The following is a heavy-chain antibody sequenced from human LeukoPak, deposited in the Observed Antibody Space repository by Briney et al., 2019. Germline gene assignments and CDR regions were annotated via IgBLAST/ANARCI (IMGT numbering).Heavy chain of an antibody. CDR3: ARVGKFKRPDAFDI. Sequence: GGSLRLSCAASGFTFSPYGMHWVRQAPGKGLEWVAFIQYDGSNKYYADSVKGRFTISRDNAKNTLYLQMNSLRAEDTAVYYCARVGKFKRPDAFDIWGPGTMVTVSS. CDR1: GFTFSPYG. D-gene: IGHD1-14*01. CDR2: IQYDGSNK. V-gene: IGHV3-30*02. J-gene: IGHJ3*02.